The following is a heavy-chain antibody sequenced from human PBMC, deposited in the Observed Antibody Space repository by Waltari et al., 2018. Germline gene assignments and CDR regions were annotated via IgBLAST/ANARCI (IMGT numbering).Heavy chain of an antibody. V-gene: IGHV4-34*01. CDR1: GGSFSGYY. Sequence: QVQLQQWGAGLLKPSETLSLTCAVYGGSFSGYYWSWIRQPPGKGLEWIGEINHSGSTNYNPSLKSRVTISVDTSKNQFSLKLSPVTAADTAVYYCARVRVIFGLTGPFDYWGQGTLVTVSS. CDR2: INHSGST. CDR3: ARVRVIFGLTGPFDY. J-gene: IGHJ4*02. D-gene: IGHD3-3*01.